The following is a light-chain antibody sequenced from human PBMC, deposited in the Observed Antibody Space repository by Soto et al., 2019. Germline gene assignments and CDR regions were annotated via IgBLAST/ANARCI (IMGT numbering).Light chain of an antibody. Sequence: DLQMTQSPSSLSASVGDRVTITCRASQGISNYLAWYQQKPGKVPKLLIYAASTLQSGVPSRFSGSGSGTDFTLTISSLQPEDVATYYCQKYNSEGTFGQGTKLEIK. J-gene: IGKJ2*01. CDR1: QGISNY. CDR3: QKYNSEGT. V-gene: IGKV1-27*01. CDR2: AAS.